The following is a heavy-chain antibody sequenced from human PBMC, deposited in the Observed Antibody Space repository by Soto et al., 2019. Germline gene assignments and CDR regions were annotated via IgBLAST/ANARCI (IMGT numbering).Heavy chain of an antibody. CDR3: ASNYDFWSGYPTSSYYYYGMDV. D-gene: IGHD3-3*01. Sequence: SVKVSCKASGGTFSSYAISWVRQAPGQGLEWMGGIIPIFGTANYAQKFQGRVTITADESTSTAYMELSSLRSEDTAVYYCASNYDFWSGYPTSSYYYYGMDVWGQGTTVTVSS. V-gene: IGHV1-69*13. CDR1: GGTFSSYA. J-gene: IGHJ6*02. CDR2: IIPIFGTA.